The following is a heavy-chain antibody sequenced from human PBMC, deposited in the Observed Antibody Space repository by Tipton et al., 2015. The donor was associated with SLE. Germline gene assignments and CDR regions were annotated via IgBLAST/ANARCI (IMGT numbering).Heavy chain of an antibody. V-gene: IGHV4-61*02. Sequence: LRLSCTVSGGSINTVNYFWSWIRQPAGKALEWIGRIHSTGSTDYNPSLRSRITMSIDMSKNQFSLDLNSVTAADTAVYFCAREGFLEWLLFDSWGQGTLVTVSS. CDR1: GGSINTVNYF. D-gene: IGHD3-3*01. CDR3: AREGFLEWLLFDS. CDR2: IHSTGST. J-gene: IGHJ4*02.